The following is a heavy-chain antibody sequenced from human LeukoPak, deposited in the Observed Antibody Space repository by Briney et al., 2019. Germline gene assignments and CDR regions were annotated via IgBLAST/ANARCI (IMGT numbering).Heavy chain of an antibody. CDR3: ARVGYCSGGSCSGFDY. Sequence: SETLSFTCAVSGYSISSSNWWGWIRQPPGKGLEWIGYIYYSGSTYYNPSLKSRVTMSVDTSKNQFSLKLSSVTAVDTAVYYCARVGYCSGGSCSGFDYWGQGTLVTVSS. CDR2: IYYSGST. CDR1: GYSISSSNW. V-gene: IGHV4-28*01. J-gene: IGHJ4*02. D-gene: IGHD2-15*01.